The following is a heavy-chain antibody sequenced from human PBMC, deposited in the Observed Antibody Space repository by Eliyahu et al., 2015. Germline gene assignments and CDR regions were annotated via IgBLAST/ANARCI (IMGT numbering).Heavy chain of an antibody. CDR3: ARDPVDKGY. J-gene: IGHJ4*02. D-gene: IGHD5-12*01. CDR1: GFTFSSYS. V-gene: IGHV3-21*01. CDR2: LSSSSTYI. Sequence: VQLVESGGGLVKPGGSLRLSCAASGFTFSSYSMNWVRQAPGKGLEWVSSLSSSSTYIYYADSVKGRFTISRDNAKSSLYLQMNSLRAEDTAVYYCARDPVDKGYWGQGTLVTVSS.